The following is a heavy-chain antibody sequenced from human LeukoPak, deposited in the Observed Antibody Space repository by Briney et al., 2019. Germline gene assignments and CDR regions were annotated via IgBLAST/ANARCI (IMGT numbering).Heavy chain of an antibody. J-gene: IGHJ4*02. V-gene: IGHV3-23*01. D-gene: IGHD2-2*01. Sequence: PGGSLRLSCAASGFTFSSYAMSWVRQAPGKGLEWVSAISGSGGSTYYADSVKGRFTISRDSSKNTLYLQMNSLRAEDTAVYYCARISYQYCSSTSCYDDYWGQGTLVTVSS. CDR3: ARISYQYCSSTSCYDDY. CDR1: GFTFSSYA. CDR2: ISGSGGST.